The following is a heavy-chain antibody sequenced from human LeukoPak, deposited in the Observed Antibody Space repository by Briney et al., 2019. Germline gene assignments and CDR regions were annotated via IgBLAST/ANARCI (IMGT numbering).Heavy chain of an antibody. Sequence: SETLSLTCTVSGGSVSSYYWSWIRQPAGKGLEWIGRIYTSGSTNYNPSLKSRVTMSVDTSKNQFSLKLSSVTAADTAVYYCARVYSINYYYYYMDVWGKGTTVTVSS. CDR1: GGSVSSYY. CDR2: IYTSGST. J-gene: IGHJ6*03. V-gene: IGHV4-4*07. CDR3: ARVYSINYYYYYMDV. D-gene: IGHD1-14*01.